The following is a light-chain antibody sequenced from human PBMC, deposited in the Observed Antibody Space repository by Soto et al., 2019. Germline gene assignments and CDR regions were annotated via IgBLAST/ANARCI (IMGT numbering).Light chain of an antibody. CDR2: KAS. CDR3: QQYNPYSRT. J-gene: IGKJ1*01. CDR1: HSISTW. Sequence: IQMTQSPSTLSASVGDRVTITCRASHSISTWLAWYQQEPGKAPKLLIHKASILQSGVPSRFSGSGSGTDFTLTISSLQRDDFAIYYCQQYNPYSRTFGQGTKV. V-gene: IGKV1-5*03.